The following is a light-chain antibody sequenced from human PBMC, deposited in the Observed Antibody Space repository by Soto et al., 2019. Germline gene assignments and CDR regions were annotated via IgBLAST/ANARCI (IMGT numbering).Light chain of an antibody. Sequence: QSALTQPASVSGSPGQSITISCTGTSSDVGGYNFVSWYQQHPGQAPKLMLYNVYDRPSGISHRFSGSRSGNTAYLTISGLQAEDEAHYYCNSYTSSSTLVVGGGTQLTVL. V-gene: IGLV2-14*03. CDR3: NSYTSSSTLV. CDR1: SSDVGGYNF. J-gene: IGLJ2*01. CDR2: NVY.